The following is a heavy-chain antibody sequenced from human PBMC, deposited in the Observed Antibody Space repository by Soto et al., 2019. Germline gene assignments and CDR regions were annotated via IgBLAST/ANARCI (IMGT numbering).Heavy chain of an antibody. D-gene: IGHD3-3*01. CDR3: ARVQGYDFWSGYRYFDY. CDR2: ISAYNGNT. CDR1: GYTFTSYG. V-gene: IGHV1-18*01. J-gene: IGHJ4*02. Sequence: QVQLVQSGAEVKKPGASVKVSCKASGYTFTSYGISWVRQAPGQGLEWMGWISAYNGNTNYAQKLQGRVTMTPDTSTSTAYMELRSLSSDDTAVYYCARVQGYDFWSGYRYFDYWGQGTLVTVSS.